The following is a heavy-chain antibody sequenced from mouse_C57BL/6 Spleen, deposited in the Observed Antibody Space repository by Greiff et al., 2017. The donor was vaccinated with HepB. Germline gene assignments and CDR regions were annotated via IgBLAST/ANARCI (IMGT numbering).Heavy chain of an antibody. D-gene: IGHD1-1*01. CDR3: AREGSYYGSSYWYFDV. CDR1: GYTFTSYW. J-gene: IGHJ1*03. V-gene: IGHV1-55*01. Sequence: VQLQQPGAELVKPGASVKMSCKASGYTFTSYWITWVKQRPGQGLEWIGDIYPGSGSTNYNEKFKSKATLTVDTSSSTAYMQLSSLTSEDSAVYYGAREGSYYGSSYWYFDVWGTGTTVTVSS. CDR2: IYPGSGST.